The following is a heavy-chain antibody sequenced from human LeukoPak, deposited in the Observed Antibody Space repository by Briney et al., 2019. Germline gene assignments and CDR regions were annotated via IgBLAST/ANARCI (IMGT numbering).Heavy chain of an antibody. CDR3: ATVGIRTASDN. CDR1: GFSFSSFA. CDR2: ISFDGSDK. Sequence: PGRSLRLSCAASGFSFSSFAMHWVRQAPGKGLEWVTVISFDGSDKFYTDSVKGRFTISRENSKNTLYLQMNNQTAEDTAVYYCATVGIRTASDNWGQGTLVSVSS. V-gene: IGHV3-30*04. D-gene: IGHD1-14*01. J-gene: IGHJ4*02.